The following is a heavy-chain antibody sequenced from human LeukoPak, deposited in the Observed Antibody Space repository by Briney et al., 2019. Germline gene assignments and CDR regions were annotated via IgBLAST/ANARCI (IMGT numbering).Heavy chain of an antibody. CDR1: GFTFNSYE. Sequence: PGGSLRLSCAASGFTFNSYEMNWVRQAPGKGLEWVSYINSGGSAIYYTDSVKGRFTISRDNAKNSLYLQMNSLRADGTAVYYCARGILGYSYGPGSFDMWGQGTMVTVSS. CDR2: INSGGSAI. D-gene: IGHD5-18*01. V-gene: IGHV3-48*03. J-gene: IGHJ3*02. CDR3: ARGILGYSYGPGSFDM.